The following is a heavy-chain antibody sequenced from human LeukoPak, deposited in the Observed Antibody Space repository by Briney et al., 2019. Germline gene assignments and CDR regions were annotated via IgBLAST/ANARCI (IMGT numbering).Heavy chain of an antibody. D-gene: IGHD1-26*01. V-gene: IGHV4-4*07. CDR3: ARQRSYEGAFDI. J-gene: IGHJ3*02. CDR2: IYTSGST. CDR1: GGSISSYY. Sequence: SETLSLTCTASGGSISSYYWSWIRQPAGKGLEWIGRIYTSGSTNYNPSLRSRVTMSVDTSKNQFSLKLSSVTAADTAVYYCARQRSYEGAFDIWGQGTMVTVSS.